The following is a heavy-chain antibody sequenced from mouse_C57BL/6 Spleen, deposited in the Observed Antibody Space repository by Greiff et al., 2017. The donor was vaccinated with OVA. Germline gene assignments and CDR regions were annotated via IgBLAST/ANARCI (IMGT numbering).Heavy chain of an antibody. CDR3: ARRGFLLLRSYWYFEV. D-gene: IGHD1-1*01. J-gene: IGHJ1*03. Sequence: QVQLQQPGAELVRPGTSVKLSCKASGYTFTSYWMHWVKQRPGQGLEWIGVIDPSDSYTNYNQKFKGKATLTVDTTSSTAYMQLSSLPSEYSAVYYCARRGFLLLRSYWYFEVGGTGTTVTVSS. CDR1: GYTFTSYW. V-gene: IGHV1-59*01. CDR2: IDPSDSYT.